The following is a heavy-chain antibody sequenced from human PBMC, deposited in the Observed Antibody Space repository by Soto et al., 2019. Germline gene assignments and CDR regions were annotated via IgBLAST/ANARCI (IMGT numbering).Heavy chain of an antibody. J-gene: IGHJ3*02. CDR2: IWYDGSTT. V-gene: IGHV3-33*01. D-gene: IGHD3-22*01. CDR3: ARDFFESSGGSAAFSI. CDR1: GFTFSNYA. Sequence: GGSLRLSCAASGFTFSNYAMHWVRQAPGKGLEWVAVIWYDGSTTYYVDSVKGRFTISRDSAEKMVYLQMNGLRAEDTAVYYCARDFFESSGGSAAFSIWGQGTMVTVSS.